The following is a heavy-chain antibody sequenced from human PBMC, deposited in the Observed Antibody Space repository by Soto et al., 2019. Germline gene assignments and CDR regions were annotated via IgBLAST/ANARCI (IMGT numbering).Heavy chain of an antibody. D-gene: IGHD3-3*01. J-gene: IGHJ5*02. CDR1: GGSISSYY. CDR2: IYYSGST. V-gene: IGHV4-59*08. Sequence: SETLSLTCTVSGGSISSYYWSWIRQPPGKGLEWIGYIYYSGSTNYNPSLKSRVTISVDTSKNQFSLKLSSVTAADTAVYYCARHGVGRYDFWSGLQGGNWFDPWGQGTLVTVSS. CDR3: ARHGVGRYDFWSGLQGGNWFDP.